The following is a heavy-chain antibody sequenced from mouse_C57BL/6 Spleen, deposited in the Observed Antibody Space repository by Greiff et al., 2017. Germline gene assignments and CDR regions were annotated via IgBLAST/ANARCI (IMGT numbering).Heavy chain of an antibody. J-gene: IGHJ2*01. CDR1: GYTFTDYY. CDR3: ARGEGY. V-gene: IGHV1-26*01. CDR2: INPNNGGT. Sequence: EVQLQQSGPELVKPGASVKISCKASGYTFTDYYMNWVKQSHGKSLEWIGDINPNNGGTSYNQKFKGKATLTVDKSSSTAYMELRSLTSEDSAVYYSARGEGYWGQGTTLTVSS.